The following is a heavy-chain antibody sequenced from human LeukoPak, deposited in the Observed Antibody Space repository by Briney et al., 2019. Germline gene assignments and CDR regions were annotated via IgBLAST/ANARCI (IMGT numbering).Heavy chain of an antibody. V-gene: IGHV4-38-2*02. CDR2: TYHSGST. Sequence: PSETLSLTCAVSGYSIRSGYYWGWIRQPPGKGLEWIGNTYHSGSTYYSPSLKSRVTISMDTSKNQFSLKLSSVTAADTAVYYCARDRGQVARYYFDYWGQGTLVTVSS. CDR3: ARDRGQVARYYFDY. D-gene: IGHD3-10*01. J-gene: IGHJ4*02. CDR1: GYSIRSGYY.